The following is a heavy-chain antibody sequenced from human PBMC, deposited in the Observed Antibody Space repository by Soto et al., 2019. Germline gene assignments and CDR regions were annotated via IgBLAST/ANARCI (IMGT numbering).Heavy chain of an antibody. D-gene: IGHD6-6*01. J-gene: IGHJ4*02. CDR1: GDSINNNEW. CDR3: TRDLKSSSLY. V-gene: IGHV4-4*02. CDR2: IYHNGNT. Sequence: QVQLQESGPGLVKPSGTLSLTCAVSGDSINNNEWWSWVRQPPGKGLEGLGEIYHNGNTNYNPSLQRRVTISVDKSKNPFSLKLSSVTTTDTAIYYCTRDLKSSSLYWGQGILVTVSS.